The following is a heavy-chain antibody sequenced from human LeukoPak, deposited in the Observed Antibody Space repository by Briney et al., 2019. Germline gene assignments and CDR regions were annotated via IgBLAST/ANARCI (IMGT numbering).Heavy chain of an antibody. V-gene: IGHV3-7*05. CDR1: GITLNTYW. CDR2: INQDGREQ. CDR3: TTFYTRLTDY. J-gene: IGHJ4*02. Sequence: GGSLRLSCAASGITLNTYWISWVRQAPGKGLEWLATINQDGREQYYADSVKGRFTISRDNAKNSLVLQMHSLRAEDTAVYYCTTFYTRLTDYWGQGTLVTASS. D-gene: IGHD2/OR15-2a*01.